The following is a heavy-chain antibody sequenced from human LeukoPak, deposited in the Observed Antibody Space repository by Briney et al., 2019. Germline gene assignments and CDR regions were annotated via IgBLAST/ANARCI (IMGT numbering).Heavy chain of an antibody. V-gene: IGHV4-59*01. D-gene: IGHD3-9*01. CDR2: IYYSGST. CDR1: GGSISSYY. J-gene: IGHJ4*02. CDR3: KQETAYDILTGYSGALDY. Sequence: PSETLSLTCTVAGGSISSYYWSWIRPPPGKELEWIGYIYYSGSTNYNPSLKSRVTISVDTSKNQFSLKLSSVTAAGTAVYFFKQETAYDILTGYSGALDYWGQGTLVTVSS.